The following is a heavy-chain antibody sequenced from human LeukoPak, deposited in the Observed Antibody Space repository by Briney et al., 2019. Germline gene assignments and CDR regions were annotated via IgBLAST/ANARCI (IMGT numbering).Heavy chain of an antibody. J-gene: IGHJ3*02. V-gene: IGHV3-66*01. CDR2: IYSGGST. CDR1: GFTVSSNY. Sequence: GGSLRLSCAASGFTVSSNYMSWVRQAPGKGLEWVSVIYSGGSTYYADSVKGRFTISRDNSKNTLYLQMNGLRAEDTAVYYCARDRHFVAFDIWGQGTMVTVSS. CDR3: ARDRHFVAFDI.